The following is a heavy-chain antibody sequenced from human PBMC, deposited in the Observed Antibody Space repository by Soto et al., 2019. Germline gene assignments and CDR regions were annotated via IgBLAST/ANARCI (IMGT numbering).Heavy chain of an antibody. J-gene: IGHJ5*02. Sequence: PSETLSLTCTVSGGSISSGGYYWSWIRQHPGKGLEWIGYIYYSGSTYYNPSLKSRVTISVDRSKNQFSLKLSSVTAADTAVYYCARGPGDIVLVPAAIWFDPWGQGTLVTVSS. CDR3: ARGPGDIVLVPAAIWFDP. CDR2: IYYSGST. V-gene: IGHV4-31*03. D-gene: IGHD2-2*01. CDR1: GGSISSGGYY.